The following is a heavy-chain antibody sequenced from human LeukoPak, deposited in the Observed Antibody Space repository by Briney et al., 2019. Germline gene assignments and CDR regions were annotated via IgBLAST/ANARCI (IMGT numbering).Heavy chain of an antibody. Sequence: ASMKVSCKASGYTFTGYYMHWVRQAPGQGLEWMGWINPNSGGTNYAQKFQGRVTMTRDTSISTAYMELSRLRSDDTAVYYCARVYRVARIAAADSAATLNYWGQGTLVTVSS. CDR3: ARVYRVARIAAADSAATLNY. CDR2: INPNSGGT. V-gene: IGHV1-2*02. CDR1: GYTFTGYY. D-gene: IGHD6-13*01. J-gene: IGHJ4*02.